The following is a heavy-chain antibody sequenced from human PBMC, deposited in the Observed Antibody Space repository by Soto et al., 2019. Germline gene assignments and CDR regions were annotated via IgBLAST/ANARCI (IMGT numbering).Heavy chain of an antibody. D-gene: IGHD3-9*01. J-gene: IGHJ5*02. CDR2: IYYSGST. CDR3: ARVYDILTGNWFDP. Sequence: SETLSLTCTVSGGSISAADYYWSWIRQHPGKGLEWIGYIYYSGSTYYNPSLKSRVTISLDTSKNQFSLKLSSVTAADTAVYFCARVYDILTGNWFDPWGQGTLVTVSS. CDR1: GGSISAADYY. V-gene: IGHV4-31*03.